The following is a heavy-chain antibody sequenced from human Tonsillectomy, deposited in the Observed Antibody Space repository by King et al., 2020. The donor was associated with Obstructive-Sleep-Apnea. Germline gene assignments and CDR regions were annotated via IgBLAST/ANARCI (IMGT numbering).Heavy chain of an antibody. CDR1: GYSFTSYW. CDR3: AGGRYYDSSGSGAYYFDY. CDR2: IYPGDSDT. V-gene: IGHV5-51*01. J-gene: IGHJ4*02. D-gene: IGHD3-22*01. Sequence: VQLVESGAEVKKPGESLKISCKGSGYSFTSYWIGWVRQMPGKGLEWMGIIYPGDSDTRYSPSFQGQVTISADKSISTAYLQWSSLKASDTAMYYCAGGRYYDSSGSGAYYFDYWGQGTLVTVSS.